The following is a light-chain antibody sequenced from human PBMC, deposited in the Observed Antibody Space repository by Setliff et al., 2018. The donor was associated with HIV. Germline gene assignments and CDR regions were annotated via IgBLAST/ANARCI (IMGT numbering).Light chain of an antibody. J-gene: IGLJ2*01. CDR2: AVN. CDR3: SSYTSNSRVV. CDR1: SSDVGGYNY. Sequence: QSVLTQPASVSGSPGQSITISCTGTSSDVGGYNYVSWYQQHPGKAPKVIIYAVNRRPSGISNRFSVSKSGNTASLTISGLQAEDEADYYCSSYTSNSRVVFGGGTKVTVL. V-gene: IGLV2-14*03.